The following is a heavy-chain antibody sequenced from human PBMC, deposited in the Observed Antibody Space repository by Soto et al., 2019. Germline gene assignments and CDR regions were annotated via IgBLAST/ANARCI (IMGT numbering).Heavy chain of an antibody. CDR1: GFTFSRFA. J-gene: IGHJ6*02. CDR2: ISYDGSRE. V-gene: IGHV3-30*04. Sequence: HPGGSLRLSCAASGFTFSRFAVHWVRQAPGKGLEWVAVISYDGSREYYVDSVKGRFTISRDNSKNTLYLQMNSLRAEDTAVYYSARARIQIRRVGAFESGGRGITVPVSS. D-gene: IGHD5-18*01. CDR3: ARARIQIRRVGAFES.